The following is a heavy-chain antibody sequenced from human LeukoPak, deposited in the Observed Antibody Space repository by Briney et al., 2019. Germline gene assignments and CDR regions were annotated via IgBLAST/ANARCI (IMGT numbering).Heavy chain of an antibody. Sequence: SETLSLTCTVSGGSISSYYWSWIRQPPGKGLEWIGYIYYSGSTNYNPSLKSRVTISVDTSKNQFSLKLSSVTAADTAVYYCARPTLWFGELTYWGQGTLVTVSS. D-gene: IGHD3-10*01. V-gene: IGHV4-59*12. CDR1: GGSISSYY. CDR3: ARPTLWFGELTY. CDR2: IYYSGST. J-gene: IGHJ4*02.